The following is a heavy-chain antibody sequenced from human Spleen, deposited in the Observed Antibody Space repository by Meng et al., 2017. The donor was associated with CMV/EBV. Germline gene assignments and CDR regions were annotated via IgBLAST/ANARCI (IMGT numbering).Heavy chain of an antibody. CDR1: GGSISSSSYY. D-gene: IGHD3-3*01. J-gene: IGHJ4*02. CDR2: IYYSGST. V-gene: IGHV4-39*07. CDR3: ARDGYDFWSGYQAEYYFDY. Sequence: SETLSLTCTVSGGSISSSSYYWGWIRQPPGKGLEWIGSIYYSGSTYYNPPLKSRVTISVDTSKNRFSLKLSSVTAADTAVYYCARDGYDFWSGYQAEYYFDYWGQGTLVTVSS.